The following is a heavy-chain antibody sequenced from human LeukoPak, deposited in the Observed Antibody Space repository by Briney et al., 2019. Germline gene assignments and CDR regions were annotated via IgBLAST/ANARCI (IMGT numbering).Heavy chain of an antibody. J-gene: IGHJ3*02. CDR3: ARDGTYCSSTSCQSHAFDI. Sequence: GGSLRLSCAGSEFTFSKYSMNWVRQAPGKGLEWVSSISSSSSYIYYADSVKGRFTISRDNAKNSLYLQMNSLGADDTAVYYCARDGTYCSSTSCQSHAFDIWGQGTMVTVSS. V-gene: IGHV3-21*01. D-gene: IGHD2-2*01. CDR2: ISSSSSYI. CDR1: EFTFSKYS.